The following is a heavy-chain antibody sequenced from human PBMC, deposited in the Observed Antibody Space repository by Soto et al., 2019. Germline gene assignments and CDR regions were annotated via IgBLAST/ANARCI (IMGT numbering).Heavy chain of an antibody. CDR3: ARSKGDYYDSSGYFAFDI. D-gene: IGHD3-22*01. CDR1: GGTFSSYA. V-gene: IGHV1-69*13. Sequence: SVKVSCKASGGTFSSYAISWVRQAPGQGLEWMGGIIPIFGTANYAQKFQGRVTITADESTSTAYMELSSLRSEDTAVYYCARSKGDYYDSSGYFAFDIWGQGTMVTVSS. CDR2: IIPIFGTA. J-gene: IGHJ3*02.